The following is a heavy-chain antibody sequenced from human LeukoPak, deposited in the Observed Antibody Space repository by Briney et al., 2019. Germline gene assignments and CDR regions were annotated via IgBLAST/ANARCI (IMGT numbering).Heavy chain of an antibody. D-gene: IGHD5-18*01. J-gene: IGHJ4*02. CDR2: INPNSGGT. CDR3: ARAEEGYSYGWVDY. V-gene: IGHV1-2*02. CDR1: GYTFTGHY. Sequence: GASVKVSCKASGYTFTGHYMHWVRQAPGQGLEWMGWINPNSGGTNYAQKFQGRVTKTRDTSISTAYMELSRLRSDDTAVYYCARAEEGYSYGWVDYWGQGTLVTVSS.